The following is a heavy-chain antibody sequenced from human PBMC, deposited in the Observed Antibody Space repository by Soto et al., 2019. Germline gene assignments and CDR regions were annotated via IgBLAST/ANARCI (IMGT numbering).Heavy chain of an antibody. CDR3: ARQVGGWAPWYFDY. J-gene: IGHJ4*02. D-gene: IGHD6-19*01. CDR2: IYYSGSS. V-gene: IGHV4-59*08. Sequence: WSWIRQPPGKGLEWIGYIYYSGSSYYNPSLKSRVTISVDTSKDQFSLKLSSVTAADTAVYYCARQVGGWAPWYFDYWGQGTLVTVSS.